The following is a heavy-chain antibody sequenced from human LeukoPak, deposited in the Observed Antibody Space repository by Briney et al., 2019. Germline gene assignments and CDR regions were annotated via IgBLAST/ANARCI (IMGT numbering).Heavy chain of an antibody. CDR1: GGSFSGYY. CDR2: INHSGST. D-gene: IGHD3-22*01. V-gene: IGHV4-34*01. J-gene: IGHJ4*02. CDR3: ARGRTYYYDSSGYPSYYFDY. Sequence: SENLSLTCAVYGGSFSGYYWSWIRQPPGKGLEWIREINHSGSTNYNPSLKSRVTISVDASENQFSLKLSSVTAADTAVYYCARGRTYYYDSSGYPSYYFDYWGQGTLVTVSS.